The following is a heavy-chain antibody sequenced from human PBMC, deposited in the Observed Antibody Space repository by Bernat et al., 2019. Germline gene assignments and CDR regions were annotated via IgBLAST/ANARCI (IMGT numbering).Heavy chain of an antibody. CDR2: INPNSGGT. CDR3: ARDSLLWFGESDGAFDI. CDR1: GYTFTGYY. Sequence: QVQLVQSGAEVKKPGASVKVSCKASGYTFTGYYMHWVRQAPGQGLEWMGWINPNSGGTNYAQKFQGWVTMTRDRSISTAYMELSRLRSDDTAVYYCARDSLLWFGESDGAFDIWGQGTMVTVSS. D-gene: IGHD3-10*01. V-gene: IGHV1-2*04. J-gene: IGHJ3*02.